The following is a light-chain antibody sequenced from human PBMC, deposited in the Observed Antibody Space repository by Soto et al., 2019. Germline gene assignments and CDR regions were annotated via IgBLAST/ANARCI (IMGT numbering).Light chain of an antibody. Sequence: DIVLTQTPLSSPVTLGQPASISCRSSQSLVHSDGHTYLSWLQQRPGQPPRLLIYQISNRFSGVPDRFSGRGAGTDFTLKISRVEAEDVGVYYCMQCTHFPRTFGQGTKVEIK. CDR1: QSLVHSDGHTY. CDR2: QIS. CDR3: MQCTHFPRT. J-gene: IGKJ1*01. V-gene: IGKV2-24*01.